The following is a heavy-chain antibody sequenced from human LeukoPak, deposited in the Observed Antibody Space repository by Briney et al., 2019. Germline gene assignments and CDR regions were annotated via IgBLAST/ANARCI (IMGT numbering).Heavy chain of an antibody. D-gene: IGHD6-13*01. Sequence: ASVKVSCKASGYTFTGYYMHWVRQAPGQGLEWMGWINPNSGGTNYAQKFQGRVTMTRDTSISTAYMELSRLRSDDTAVYYCARDHRDSSSWLVGGDYFDYWGQGTLVTVSS. CDR2: INPNSGGT. V-gene: IGHV1-2*02. CDR1: GYTFTGYY. J-gene: IGHJ4*02. CDR3: ARDHRDSSSWLVGGDYFDY.